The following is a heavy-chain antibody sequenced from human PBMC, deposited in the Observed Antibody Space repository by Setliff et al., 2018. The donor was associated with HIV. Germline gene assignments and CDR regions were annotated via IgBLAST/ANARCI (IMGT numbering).Heavy chain of an antibody. CDR2: TYYRSKWNS. V-gene: IGHV6-1*01. Sequence: TLSLTCAISGDSVSSKSAAWNWLRQSPSRGLEWLGRTYYRSKWNSDYAPSVKSRVTINPDTSKNQFSLQLNSVTPEDTAVYFCARGGDWDYNYYMDVWDKGTTVTVSS. J-gene: IGHJ6*03. CDR3: ARGGDWDYNYYMDV. CDR1: GDSVSSKSAA. D-gene: IGHD3-16*01.